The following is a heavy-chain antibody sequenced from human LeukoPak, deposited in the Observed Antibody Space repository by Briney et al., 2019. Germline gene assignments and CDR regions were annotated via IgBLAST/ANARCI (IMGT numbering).Heavy chain of an antibody. D-gene: IGHD3-22*01. V-gene: IGHV1-2*02. CDR2: INPNSGGT. CDR3: ARLYYYDSSGDAFDI. J-gene: IGHJ3*02. CDR1: GYTFTGYY. Sequence: ASVKVSCKASGYTFTGYYMHWVRQAPGQGLEWMGWINPNSGGTNYAQKFQGRVTMTRDTSISTAYMELSRLRSDDTAVYYCARLYYYDSSGDAFDIWGQGTMVTVSS.